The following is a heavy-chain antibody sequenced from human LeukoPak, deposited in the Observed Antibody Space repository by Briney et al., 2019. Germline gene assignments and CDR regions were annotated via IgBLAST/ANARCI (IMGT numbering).Heavy chain of an antibody. CDR2: IKQDGSEK. D-gene: IGHD6-25*01. CDR3: ARDIPAAAPS. J-gene: IGHJ4*02. CDR1: GFTFSSYW. Sequence: GGSLRLSCAASGFTFSSYWMTWVHQAPGKGLEWVAHIKQDGSEKYYVDSVKGRFTISRDNAKNSLFLQMNSLRAEDTAVYYCARDIPAAAPSWGQGTLVTVSS. V-gene: IGHV3-7*01.